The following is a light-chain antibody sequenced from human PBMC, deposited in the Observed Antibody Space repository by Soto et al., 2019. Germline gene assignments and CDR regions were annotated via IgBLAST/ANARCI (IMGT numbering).Light chain of an antibody. V-gene: IGKV3-15*01. J-gene: IGKJ4*01. CDR2: GAS. CDR3: QQYVNRPPLT. Sequence: EIVMTQSPVTLSVSPGERATLSCRASQSVDGKLAWYQQKPGQAPRLLIYGASTRATGIPARFSGSRSGTEFTLTLSRLQSEDFAVYYCQQYVNRPPLTFGGGTKVEIK. CDR1: QSVDGK.